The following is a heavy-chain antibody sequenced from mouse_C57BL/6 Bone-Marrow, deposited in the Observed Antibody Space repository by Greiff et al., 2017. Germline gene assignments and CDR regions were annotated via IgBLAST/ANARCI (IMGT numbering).Heavy chain of an antibody. J-gene: IGHJ2*01. CDR1: GYTFTDYY. V-gene: IGHV1-26*01. CDR2: INPNNGGT. Sequence: EVQLQQSGPELVKPGASVKISCKASGYTFTDYYMNWVKQSHGKSFEWIGDINPNNGGTSYNQKFKGKATLTVDKSSSTAYMELRSLTSEDSAVYYCARSTTVVDYWGQGTTLTVSS. CDR3: ARSTTVVDY. D-gene: IGHD1-1*01.